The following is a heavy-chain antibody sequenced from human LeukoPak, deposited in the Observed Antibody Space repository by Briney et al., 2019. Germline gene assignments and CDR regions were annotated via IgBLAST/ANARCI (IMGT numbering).Heavy chain of an antibody. J-gene: IGHJ4*02. CDR1: GGSISSSSYY. D-gene: IGHD1-26*01. V-gene: IGHV4-39*02. CDR3: ARDGTPDFDY. Sequence: PSETLSLTCTVSGGSISSSSYYWGWIRQPPGKGLEWIGSIYYSGSTYYNPSLNSRVTISVDTSKNQFSLKLSSVTAADTAVYYCARDGTPDFDYWGQGTLVTVSS. CDR2: IYYSGST.